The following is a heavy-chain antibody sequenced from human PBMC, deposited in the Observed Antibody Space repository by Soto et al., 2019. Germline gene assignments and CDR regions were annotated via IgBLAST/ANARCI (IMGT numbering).Heavy chain of an antibody. J-gene: IGHJ6*02. CDR3: ARDEGLAAAGSYYYYYYGMDV. CDR1: GGSISSSSYY. V-gene: IGHV4-39*02. CDR2: IYYSGST. D-gene: IGHD6-13*01. Sequence: SETLSLTCTVSGGSISSSSYYWGWIRQPPGKGLEWIGSIYYSGSTYSNPSLKSRVTISVDTSKNQFSLKLSSVTAADTAVYYCARDEGLAAAGSYYYYYYGMDVWGQGTTVTVSS.